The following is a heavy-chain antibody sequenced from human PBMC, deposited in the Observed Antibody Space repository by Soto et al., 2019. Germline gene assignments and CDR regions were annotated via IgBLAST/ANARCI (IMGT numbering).Heavy chain of an antibody. Sequence: QLQLLESGSGLVKPSQTLSLTCAVSGASISNGDYSWSWIRQPTGRALEWIGYIYSSGRSDYNPSLKSRVTISIDRSKNQFSLRLTSVTAADAAVYYCARGREGPFFDFWGQGALVTVSS. CDR1: GASISNGDYS. V-gene: IGHV4-30-2*01. CDR3: ARGREGPFFDF. CDR2: IYSSGRS. J-gene: IGHJ5*01.